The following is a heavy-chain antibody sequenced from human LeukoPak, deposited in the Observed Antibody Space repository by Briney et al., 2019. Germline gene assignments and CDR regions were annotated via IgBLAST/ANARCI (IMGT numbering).Heavy chain of an antibody. V-gene: IGHV3-23*01. D-gene: IGHD2-21*01. CDR1: GFTLSSYA. J-gene: IGHJ4*02. Sequence: GGSLRLSCADSGFTLSSYAISWVPQAPGKGLEWISAISDSGNTYHADSVKGRFTISRDSSKNTLFLQMNRLRPEDAAVYYCAKAPVTTCRGAYCYPFDYWGQGTLVTVSS. CDR3: AKAPVTTCRGAYCYPFDY. CDR2: ISDSGNT.